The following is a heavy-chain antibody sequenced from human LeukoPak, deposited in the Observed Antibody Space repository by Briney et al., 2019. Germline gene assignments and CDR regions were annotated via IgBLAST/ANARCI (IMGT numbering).Heavy chain of an antibody. CDR1: GFAFGNYG. CDR2: ITGSGEDT. CDR3: AKDPIGDYLGAFYF. Sequence: GGSLSLTCRGSGFAFGNYGMTWVRQAPGKGLEWVSAITGSGEDTRYTDAVTGRFTIPRENSRNTLFLQMDSLRADDRAVYYWAKDPIGDYLGAFYFWGPGTLVTVSS. J-gene: IGHJ3*01. V-gene: IGHV3-23*01. D-gene: IGHD4-17*01.